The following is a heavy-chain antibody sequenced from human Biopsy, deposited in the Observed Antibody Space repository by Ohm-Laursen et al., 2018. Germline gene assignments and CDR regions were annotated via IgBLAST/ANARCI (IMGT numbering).Heavy chain of an antibody. V-gene: IGHV3-30*18. CDR2: ISYDGSKT. J-gene: IGHJ6*02. CDR3: AKDKGTFNFYYYGMDV. Sequence: SLRLSCAASGFTFSNSGMHWVRQAPGKGLEWVAAISYDGSKTDYGDSVKGRLNISRDNSKNTLDLQMSSLRVEDTAVYFCAKDKGTFNFYYYGMDVWGQGTMVTVSS. CDR1: GFTFSNSG. D-gene: IGHD2/OR15-2a*01.